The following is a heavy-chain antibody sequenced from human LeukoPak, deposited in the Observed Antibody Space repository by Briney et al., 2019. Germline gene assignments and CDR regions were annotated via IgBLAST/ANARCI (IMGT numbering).Heavy chain of an antibody. V-gene: IGHV3-9*03. J-gene: IGHJ4*02. CDR1: GPTFNAYA. CDR3: AKDYYYDSSGYTYFDY. CDR2: ISWNSGTI. D-gene: IGHD3-22*01. Sequence: PGGSLRLSCVASGPTFNAYAMHWVRQAPGKGLEWVSGISWNSGTIGYADSVKGRFTISRDNAKNSLYLQMNSLRAEDMAFYYCAKDYYYDSSGYTYFDYWGQGALVTVSS.